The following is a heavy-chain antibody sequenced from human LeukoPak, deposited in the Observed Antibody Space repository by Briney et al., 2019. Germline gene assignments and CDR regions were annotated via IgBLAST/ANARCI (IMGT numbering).Heavy chain of an antibody. V-gene: IGHV4-59*01. CDR2: VYNSGNT. Sequence: SETLSLTCTVANVSLYIYYWTWIRQPPGKALEWVGYVYNSGNTKYKTSLKSRATIPVDTSKNQFSLIMNSVTAADTAVYYCASSSLDDSGYLDSWGQGTLVTVSS. CDR1: NVSLYIYY. J-gene: IGHJ4*02. CDR3: ASSSLDDSGYLDS. D-gene: IGHD3-22*01.